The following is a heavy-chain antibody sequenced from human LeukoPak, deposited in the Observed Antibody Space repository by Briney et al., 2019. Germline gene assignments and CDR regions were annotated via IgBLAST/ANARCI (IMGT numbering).Heavy chain of an antibody. Sequence: TSETLSLTCTVSGGSISSSSYYWGWIRQPPGKGLEWIGSIYYSGSTYYNPSLKSRVTISVDTSKNQFSLKLSSVTAADTAVYYCASGPMAANDYWGQGTLVTVSS. D-gene: IGHD6-6*01. V-gene: IGHV4-39*01. CDR2: IYYSGST. CDR1: GGSISSSSYY. CDR3: ASGPMAANDY. J-gene: IGHJ4*02.